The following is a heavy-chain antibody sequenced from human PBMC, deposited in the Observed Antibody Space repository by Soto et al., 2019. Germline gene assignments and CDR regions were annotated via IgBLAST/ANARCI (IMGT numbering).Heavy chain of an antibody. D-gene: IGHD6-13*01. CDR2: ISAYNGNT. V-gene: IGHV1-18*01. J-gene: IGHJ6*03. CDR3: AIPSRIAAAGTRYYYYMDV. Sequence: ASVKVSCKASGYTFTSYGISWVRQAPGQGLEWMGWISAYNGNTNYAQKLQGRVTMTTDTSTSTAYMELRSLRSDDTAVYYCAIPSRIAAAGTRYYYYMDVWGKGTTVTVSS. CDR1: GYTFTSYG.